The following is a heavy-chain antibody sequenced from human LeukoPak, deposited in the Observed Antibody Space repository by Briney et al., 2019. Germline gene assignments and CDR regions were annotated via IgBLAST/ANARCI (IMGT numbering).Heavy chain of an antibody. Sequence: PGGSLRLSCAASGFTFSSHWMSWVRQAPGKGLEWVANIRQDGGDKYYVDSVKGRFTISRDNAKNTLYLQMNSLRAEDTAVYYCARAGSGVGDFDYWGQGTLVTVSS. J-gene: IGHJ4*02. V-gene: IGHV3-7*02. CDR2: IRQDGGDK. D-gene: IGHD2-8*02. CDR1: GFTFSSHW. CDR3: ARAGSGVGDFDY.